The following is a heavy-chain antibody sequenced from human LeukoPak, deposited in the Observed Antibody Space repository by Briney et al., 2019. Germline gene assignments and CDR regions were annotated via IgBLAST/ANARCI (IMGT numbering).Heavy chain of an antibody. D-gene: IGHD3-10*01. V-gene: IGHV4-31*03. CDR3: ARHVVTMVRGSTWREDYYYGMDV. CDR1: GGSISSGGYY. J-gene: IGHJ6*02. Sequence: PSETLSLTCTVSGGSISSGGYYWSWIRQHPGKGLEWIGYIYYSGSTYYNPSLKSRVTISVDTSKNQFSLKLSSVTAADTAVYYCARHVVTMVRGSTWREDYYYGMDVWGQGTTVTVSS. CDR2: IYYSGST.